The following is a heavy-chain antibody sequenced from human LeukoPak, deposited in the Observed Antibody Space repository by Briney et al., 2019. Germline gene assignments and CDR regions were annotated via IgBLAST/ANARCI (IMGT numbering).Heavy chain of an antibody. V-gene: IGHV3-48*04. D-gene: IGHD3-3*02. CDR1: GFTFSSYS. CDR2: IRSGGSPI. J-gene: IGHJ6*02. CDR3: AKDISTGILPLGYYGMDV. Sequence: GGSLRLSCAASGFTFSSYSMNWVRQAPGKGLEWVSYIRSGGSPIYYADSVKGRFTISRDNAKNSLYLQMNSLRAEDTALYYCAKDISTGILPLGYYGMDVWGQGTTVTVSS.